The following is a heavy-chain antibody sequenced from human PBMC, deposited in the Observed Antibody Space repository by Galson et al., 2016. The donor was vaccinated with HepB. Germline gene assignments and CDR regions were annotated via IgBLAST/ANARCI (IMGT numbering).Heavy chain of an antibody. CDR3: ARDLYGGNVR. J-gene: IGHJ4*02. V-gene: IGHV3-30-3*01. Sequence: SLRLACAASGLTLTNYAMHWVRQAPGKRLEWVAVVSYDGSKKYYADSVKGRFTISRDNSKNTLYLQMNSLRAEDTAVYYCARDLYGGNVRWGQGTLVTVSS. CDR2: VSYDGSKK. CDR1: GLTLTNYA. D-gene: IGHD4-23*01.